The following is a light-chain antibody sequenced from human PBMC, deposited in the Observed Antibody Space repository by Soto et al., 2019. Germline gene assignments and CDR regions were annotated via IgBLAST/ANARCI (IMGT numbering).Light chain of an antibody. J-gene: IGKJ5*01. CDR1: QSISSY. V-gene: IGKV3-11*01. CDR3: QQRSNWPPIT. Sequence: EIVLTQSPATLSLSPGERATLSCRATQSISSYLAWYQQKPGQAPRLLIYDASHRATGIPARFSGSGSGTDFTLTISSREPEDFAVYYCQQRSNWPPITFGQGTRLEIK. CDR2: DAS.